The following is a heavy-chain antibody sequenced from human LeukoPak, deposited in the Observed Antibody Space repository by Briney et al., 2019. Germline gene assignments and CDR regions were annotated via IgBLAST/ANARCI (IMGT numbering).Heavy chain of an antibody. CDR2: TKNKANTYTT. D-gene: IGHD1-26*01. CDR1: GFTFSDHY. J-gene: IGHJ4*02. CDR3: ATSGSYPLDY. V-gene: IGHV3-72*01. Sequence: GGSLRLSCAASGFTFSDHYMDWVRQAPGQGLEWVGRTKNKANTYTTEYAASVKGRFTISRDDSKNSLYLQMNSLKSEDTAVYYCATSGSYPLDYWGQGTLVTVSS.